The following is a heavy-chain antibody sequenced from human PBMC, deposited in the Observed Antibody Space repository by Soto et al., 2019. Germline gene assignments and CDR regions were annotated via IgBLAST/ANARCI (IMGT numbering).Heavy chain of an antibody. Sequence: GASVKVSCKASGYTFTSYAMHWVRQAPGQRLEWMGWINAGNGNTKYSQKFQGRVTITRDTSASTAYMELSSLRSEDTAVYYCAFSSSWLDYYGMDVWGQGTTVTVSS. CDR2: INAGNGNT. CDR1: GYTFTSYA. CDR3: AFSSSWLDYYGMDV. J-gene: IGHJ6*02. V-gene: IGHV1-3*01. D-gene: IGHD6-13*01.